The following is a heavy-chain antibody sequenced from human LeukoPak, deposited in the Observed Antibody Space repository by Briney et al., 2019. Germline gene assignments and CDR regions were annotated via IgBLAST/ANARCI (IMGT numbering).Heavy chain of an antibody. CDR2: IPSNGDGK. D-gene: IGHD3-16*01. CDR1: GFSFGSYP. V-gene: IGHV3-30*10. CDR3: ARQATAFAYVHNYLDV. Sequence: GGSLRLSCAASGFSFGSYPMHWVRQAPGKGLEWVAVIPSNGDGKYYIESVRGRFTISRDNFNDSLFLQMNTLRPEDTAVYYCARQATAFAYVHNYLDVWGKGTTVTVSS. J-gene: IGHJ6*03.